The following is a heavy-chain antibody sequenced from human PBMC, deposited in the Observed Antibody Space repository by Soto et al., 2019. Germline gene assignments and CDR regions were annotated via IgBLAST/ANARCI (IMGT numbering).Heavy chain of an antibody. CDR1: GGPMSSSNW. J-gene: IGHJ4*02. CDR2: IYHSGST. D-gene: IGHD1-26*01. V-gene: IGHV4-4*02. Sequence: ETLPLTCAVSGGPMSSSNWWSWLRQPPGKGLEWIGEIYHSGSTNYNPSLKSRVTISVDKSKNQLSLKMSSVTAADTAVYYWARIGVGAMDYFDYWGQGTLVTVSS. CDR3: ARIGVGAMDYFDY.